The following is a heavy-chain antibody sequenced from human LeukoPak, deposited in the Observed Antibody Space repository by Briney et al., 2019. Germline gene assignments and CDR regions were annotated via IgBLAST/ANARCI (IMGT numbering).Heavy chain of an antibody. D-gene: IGHD3-22*01. CDR2: INPNSGGT. J-gene: IGHJ3*02. CDR1: GYTFTGYY. CDR3: ARAYYYDSSGYIRHAFDI. Sequence: ASVKVSCKASGYTFTGYYMHWVRQAPGQGLEWMGWINPNSGGTNYAQKFQGRVTMTRDTSISTAYMELSRLRSDDTAVYYCARAYYYDSSGYIRHAFDIWGQGTMVTVSS. V-gene: IGHV1-2*02.